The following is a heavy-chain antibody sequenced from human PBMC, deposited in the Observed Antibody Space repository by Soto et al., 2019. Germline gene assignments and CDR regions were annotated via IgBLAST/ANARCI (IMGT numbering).Heavy chain of an antibody. D-gene: IGHD2-15*01. CDR2: INHSGST. CDR1: GGSFSGYY. Sequence: SETLSLTCAVYGGSFSGYYWSWIRQPPGKGLEWIGEINHSGSTNYNPSLKSRVTISVDTSKNQFSLKLSSVTAADTAVYYCARADNCSGGSCWFDYWGQGTLVTVSS. V-gene: IGHV4-34*01. CDR3: ARADNCSGGSCWFDY. J-gene: IGHJ4*02.